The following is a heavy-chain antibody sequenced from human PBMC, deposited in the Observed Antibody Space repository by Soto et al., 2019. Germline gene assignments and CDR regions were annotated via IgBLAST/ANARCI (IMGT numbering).Heavy chain of an antibody. Sequence: QMQLVESGGGVVQPGRSLRLSCAVSGFSFTSFGIHWVRQAPGKGLEWVALISYDGRSKVYSDSVKGRFALSRDNSKKTVFLQMNSLRPDDTAVYYCAILPTVTTTSDYWGQGTLVTVSS. CDR1: GFSFTSFG. V-gene: IGHV3-30*03. D-gene: IGHD4-17*01. J-gene: IGHJ4*02. CDR2: ISYDGRSK. CDR3: AILPTVTTTSDY.